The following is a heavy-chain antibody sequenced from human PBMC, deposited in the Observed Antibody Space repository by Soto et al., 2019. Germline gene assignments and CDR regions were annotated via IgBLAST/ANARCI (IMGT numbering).Heavy chain of an antibody. CDR3: ARGLLDDPSSSLVSAL. J-gene: IGHJ4*02. D-gene: IGHD6-6*01. CDR2: MNPNSGNT. V-gene: IGHV1-8*01. CDR1: GYTFTSYD. Sequence: QVQLVQSGAEVKKPGASVKVSCKASGYTFTSYDINWVRQATGQGLEWMGWMNPNSGNTGYAQKFQGRVTMTRNTSISTAYMELSSLRSEDTAVYYCARGLLDDPSSSLVSALWGQGTLVTVSS.